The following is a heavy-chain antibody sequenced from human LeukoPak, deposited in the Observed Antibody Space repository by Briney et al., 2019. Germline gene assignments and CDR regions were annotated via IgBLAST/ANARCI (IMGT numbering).Heavy chain of an antibody. D-gene: IGHD3-10*01. CDR2: INPSGGST. V-gene: IGHV1-46*01. CDR3: ARGGEGKVRGVIITNYYYYMDV. Sequence: ASVKVSCKASGYTFTSYYMHWVRQAPGQGLEWMGIINPSGGSTSYAQKFQGRVTMTRDMSTSTVYMELSSLRSEDTAVYYCARGGEGKVRGVIITNYYYYMDVWGKGTTVTVSS. CDR1: GYTFTSYY. J-gene: IGHJ6*03.